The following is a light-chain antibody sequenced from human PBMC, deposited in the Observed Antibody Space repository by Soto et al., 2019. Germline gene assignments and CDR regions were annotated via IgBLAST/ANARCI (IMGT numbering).Light chain of an antibody. Sequence: EIVVTQSPGTLSLSPGERATLSCRASQSISNDHLAWYQQKPGQAPRLLIYGTANRATGGIADRVSGSGSGTDFTLTISRLEPEDFAVYYCQYYGSSVTFAGGTKVEIK. V-gene: IGKV3-20*01. CDR2: GTA. J-gene: IGKJ4*01. CDR3: QYYGSSVT. CDR1: QSISNDH.